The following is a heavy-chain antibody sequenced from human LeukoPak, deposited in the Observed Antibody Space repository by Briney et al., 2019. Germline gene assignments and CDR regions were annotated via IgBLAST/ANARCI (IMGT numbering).Heavy chain of an antibody. CDR2: INYSGRT. Sequence: PSETLSLTCTVSGGSISSHYWSWIRQPPGKGLEWIGYINYSGRTDYNPSLKGRVTISVDTSKNQFSLKLSSVTAADTAVFYCARTISGWYYFDYWGQGTLVTVSS. J-gene: IGHJ4*02. CDR3: ARTISGWYYFDY. V-gene: IGHV4-59*08. D-gene: IGHD6-13*01. CDR1: GGSISSHY.